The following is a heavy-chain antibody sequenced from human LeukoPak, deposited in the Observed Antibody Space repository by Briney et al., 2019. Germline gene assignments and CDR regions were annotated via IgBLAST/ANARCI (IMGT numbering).Heavy chain of an antibody. J-gene: IGHJ6*02. Sequence: ASVKVSCKASGYTFTSYGISWVRQAPGQGLEWMGWISAYNGNTNYAQKLQGRVTMTTDTSTSTAYMELRSLRSDDTAVYYCARGVPMATPPYYGMDVWGQGTTVTVSS. CDR3: ARGVPMATPPYYGMDV. D-gene: IGHD5-24*01. V-gene: IGHV1-18*01. CDR1: GYTFTSYG. CDR2: ISAYNGNT.